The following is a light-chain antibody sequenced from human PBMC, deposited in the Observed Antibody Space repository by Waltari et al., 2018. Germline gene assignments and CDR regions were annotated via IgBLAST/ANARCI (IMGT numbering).Light chain of an antibody. J-gene: IGKJ2*01. V-gene: IGKV1-39*01. CDR2: AVF. CDR1: QDISNT. Sequence: IQMTQSPSPLSASVGDRVPLTCRASQDISNTLNWYQQKPGKAPDLLIFAVFTLQSGVPSRFSGSGSGTEFTLTISSLQPEDSATYYCQQSYTMPMYTFGQGTKLEIK. CDR3: QQSYTMPMYT.